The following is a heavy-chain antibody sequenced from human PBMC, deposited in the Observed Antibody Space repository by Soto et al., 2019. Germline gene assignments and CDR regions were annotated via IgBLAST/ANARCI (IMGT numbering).Heavy chain of an antibody. CDR3: TSDGPPTAY. CDR2: ISAYNGNT. J-gene: IGHJ4*02. Sequence: QVQLVQSGAEVKKPGASVKVSCKASGYTFSSYHISWVRQAPGQGLEWMGWISAYNGNTNYAQKLQGRVTMTTKTPTSTAYIERRSLRSDDTDVYYCTSDGPPTAYWGQGTLVTVSS. V-gene: IGHV1-18*01. CDR1: GYTFSSYH.